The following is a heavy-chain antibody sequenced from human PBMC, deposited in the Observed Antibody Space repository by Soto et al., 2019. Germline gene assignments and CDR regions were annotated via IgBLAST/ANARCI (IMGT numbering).Heavy chain of an antibody. CDR1: GVSFSGYY. CDR2: INHSGST. J-gene: IGHJ4*02. V-gene: IGHV4-34*01. CDR3: ARGRNHRGYSYGLQGGDY. Sequence: SETLSLTCAVYGVSFSGYYWSWIRQPPGKGLEWIGEINHSGSTNYNPSLKSRVTISVDTSKNQFSLKLSSVTAADTAVYYCARGRNHRGYSYGLQGGDYWGQGTLVTVSS. D-gene: IGHD5-18*01.